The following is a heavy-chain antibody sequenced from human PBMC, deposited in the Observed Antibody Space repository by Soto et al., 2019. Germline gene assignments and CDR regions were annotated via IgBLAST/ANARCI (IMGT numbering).Heavy chain of an antibody. J-gene: IGHJ4*02. CDR3: ARTDSRDLSFFDY. Sequence: GGSLRLSCTASGFTFSQYWMHWVRQAPGKGLVWVSRIGRDGTTTVYAESVKGRFTISRDNAKNTLYLQIDTLRGEDTAVYHCARTDSRDLSFFDYWGQGTPVTVSS. V-gene: IGHV3-74*01. D-gene: IGHD6-13*01. CDR1: GFTFSQYW. CDR2: IGRDGTTT.